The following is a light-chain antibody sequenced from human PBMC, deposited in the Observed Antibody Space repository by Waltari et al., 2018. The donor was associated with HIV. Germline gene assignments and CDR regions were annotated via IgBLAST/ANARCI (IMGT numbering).Light chain of an antibody. CDR1: SSDVGGYNY. CDR2: DVN. CDR3: SSYTSSSTRV. Sequence: QSALTQPASVSGSPGQSITISCTGTSSDVGGYNYVSWYQRQPGKAPKLMIYDVNNRPSGVSNRVAGSKAGNTASLTICGLQAEDEADYYCSSYTSSSTRVFGGGTKVTVL. J-gene: IGLJ3*02. V-gene: IGLV2-14*03.